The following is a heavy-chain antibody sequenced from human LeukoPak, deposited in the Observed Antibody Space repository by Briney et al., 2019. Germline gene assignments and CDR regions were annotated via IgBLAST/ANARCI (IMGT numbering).Heavy chain of an antibody. J-gene: IGHJ4*02. CDR3: ARAACGGDCPLGY. CDR1: GGSISSYY. Sequence: SETLSLTCTVSGGSISSYYWSWIRQPPGKGLEWIGYIYYSGSTNYNPSLKSRVTISVDTSKNQFSLKLSSVTAADTAVYYCARAACGGDCPLGYWGQGTLVSVSS. V-gene: IGHV4-59*12. CDR2: IYYSGST. D-gene: IGHD2-21*02.